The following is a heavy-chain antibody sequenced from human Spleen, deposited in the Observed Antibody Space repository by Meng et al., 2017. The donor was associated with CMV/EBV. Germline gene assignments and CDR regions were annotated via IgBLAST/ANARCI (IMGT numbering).Heavy chain of an antibody. CDR2: INPNSGGT. V-gene: IGHV1-2*02. J-gene: IGHJ5*02. CDR3: VRGAVCHSYDSRGYYNLGYNCFDP. Sequence: IHWVRQAPGQGLEWMGWINPNSGGTNYAQKFQGRVTLTRDTSISTVYMDLSSLRSDDTAVYYCVRGAVCHSYDSRGYYNLGYNCFDPWGQGTLVTVSS. D-gene: IGHD3-22*01.